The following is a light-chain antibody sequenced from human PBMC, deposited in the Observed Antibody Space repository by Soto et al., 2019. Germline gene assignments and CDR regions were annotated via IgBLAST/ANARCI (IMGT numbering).Light chain of an antibody. J-gene: IGLJ1*01. CDR3: SSYAVTNIFV. Sequence: QSVLTQPPSASGSPGQSVTISCTVTSSDVGGYNYVSWYQQHPGKAPKVIIYEVSKRPSGVPDRFSGSKSGSTASLTVSGLQAEDEADYYCSSYAVTNIFVFGTGTKVTAL. CDR1: SSDVGGYNY. CDR2: EVS. V-gene: IGLV2-8*01.